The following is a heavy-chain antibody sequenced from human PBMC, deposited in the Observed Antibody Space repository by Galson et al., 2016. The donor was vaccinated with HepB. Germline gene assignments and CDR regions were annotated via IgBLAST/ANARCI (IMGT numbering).Heavy chain of an antibody. Sequence: AISGDSVSSSTAAWIWIRQSPSRGLEWLGRTYYRSKWYNDYAVSVKSRITINPDTSKNQFSLQLSSVTPEDTAVYYCAREVRYSPSGGMDVWGQGTTVTVS. J-gene: IGHJ6*02. CDR3: AREVRYSPSGGMDV. D-gene: IGHD3-9*01. CDR1: GDSVSSSTAA. CDR2: TYYRSKWYN. V-gene: IGHV6-1*01.